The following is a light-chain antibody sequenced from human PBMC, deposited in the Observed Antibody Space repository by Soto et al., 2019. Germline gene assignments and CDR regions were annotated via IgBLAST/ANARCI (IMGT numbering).Light chain of an antibody. V-gene: IGLV2-23*01. CDR1: SGDVGSYNL. Sequence: QSVLTQPASVSGSPGQSITISCTGTSGDVGSYNLVSWYRHHPGKAPKLMIYEGTKRPSGVSNRFSGSKSGDTASLTIYGIQAEDGADYYCCSYAAGSVLVFGGGTKLTVL. CDR2: EGT. CDR3: CSYAAGSVLV. J-gene: IGLJ2*01.